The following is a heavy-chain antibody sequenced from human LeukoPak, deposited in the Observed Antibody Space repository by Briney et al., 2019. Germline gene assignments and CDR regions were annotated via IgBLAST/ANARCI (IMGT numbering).Heavy chain of an antibody. CDR3: ARAPRIVAHFDY. V-gene: IGHV3-30-3*01. J-gene: IGHJ4*02. Sequence: PGGSLRLSCAASGFTFSSYAMHWVRQAPGKGLEWVAVISYDGSNKYHADSVKGRFTISRDNSKNTLYLQMNSLRAEDTAVYYCARAPRIVAHFDYWGQGTLVTVSS. CDR2: ISYDGSNK. D-gene: IGHD5-12*01. CDR1: GFTFSSYA.